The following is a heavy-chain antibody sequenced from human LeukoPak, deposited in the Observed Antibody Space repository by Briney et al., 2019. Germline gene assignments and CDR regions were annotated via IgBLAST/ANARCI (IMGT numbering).Heavy chain of an antibody. CDR3: ARERGYYDSSGYAFDI. J-gene: IGHJ3*02. CDR2: IYSGGST. D-gene: IGHD3-22*01. CDR1: GFTVGSNY. Sequence: GGSLRLSCAASGFTVGSNYMSWVRQAPGKGLEWVSVIYSGGSTYYADSVKGRFTISRDNSKNTLYLQMNSLRAEDTAVYYCARERGYYDSSGYAFDIWGQGTMVTVSS. V-gene: IGHV3-66*01.